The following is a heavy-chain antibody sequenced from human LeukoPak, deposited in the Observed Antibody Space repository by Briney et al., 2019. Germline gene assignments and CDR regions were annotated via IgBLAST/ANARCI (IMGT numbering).Heavy chain of an antibody. CDR1: GFTFCSYW. Sequence: TGGSLRLSCAASGFTFCSYWMSWVLQAPGKGLECVANIKEDGSEKYYVDSVKGRFTISRDNAKNSLSLQMNSLRVEDTAVYYCARDHGSGSYWEGFDPWGQGTLVTVSS. J-gene: IGHJ5*02. D-gene: IGHD3-10*01. CDR2: IKEDGSEK. V-gene: IGHV3-7*01. CDR3: ARDHGSGSYWEGFDP.